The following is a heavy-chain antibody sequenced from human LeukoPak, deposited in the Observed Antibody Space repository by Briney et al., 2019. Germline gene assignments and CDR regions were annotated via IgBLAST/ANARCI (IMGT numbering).Heavy chain of an antibody. J-gene: IGHJ4*02. CDR2: ISGSGGST. CDR3: AKGAGWYFYYFDY. CDR1: GFTFSSYA. Sequence: GGSLRLSCAASGFTFSSYAMSWVRQAAGKGLDWVSAISGSGGSTYYADSVKGRFTISRDNSKNTLYLQMNSLRAEDTAVYYCAKGAGWYFYYFDYWGRGTLVTVSS. D-gene: IGHD6-19*01. V-gene: IGHV3-23*01.